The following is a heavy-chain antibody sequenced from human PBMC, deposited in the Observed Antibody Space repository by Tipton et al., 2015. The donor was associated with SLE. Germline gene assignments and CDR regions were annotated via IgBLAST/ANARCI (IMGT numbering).Heavy chain of an antibody. D-gene: IGHD5/OR15-5a*01. J-gene: IGHJ4*02. CDR2: MSRTGDTT. CDR1: GFMFGSYE. Sequence: SLRLSCAASGFMFGSYEMSWVRQAPGKGLEWVSYMSRTGDTTYYADSVKGRFIISRDDAKNSLYLQMKSLRPEDTAVYYCARDLSLYAMDYWGQGTLVTVSS. CDR3: ARDLSLYAMDY. V-gene: IGHV3-48*03.